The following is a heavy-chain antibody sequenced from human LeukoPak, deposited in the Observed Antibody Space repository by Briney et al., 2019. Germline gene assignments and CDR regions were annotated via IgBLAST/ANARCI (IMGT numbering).Heavy chain of an antibody. Sequence: GGSLRLSCAASGFTFSSYSMNWVRQAPGKGLEWVSSISSSSSSYIYYADSVKGRFTISRDNAKNSLYLQMNSLRAEDMAVYYCARDGSGAYYYGMDVWGQGTTVTVSS. CDR1: GFTFSSYS. V-gene: IGHV3-21*01. CDR3: ARDGSGAYYYGMDV. CDR2: ISSSSSSYI. D-gene: IGHD1-26*01. J-gene: IGHJ6*02.